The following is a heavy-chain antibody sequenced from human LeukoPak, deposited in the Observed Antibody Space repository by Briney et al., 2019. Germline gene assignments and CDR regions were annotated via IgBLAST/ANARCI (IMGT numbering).Heavy chain of an antibody. CDR1: GYTFTGYY. V-gene: IGHV1-2*02. Sequence: ASVKVSCKASGYTFTGYYMHWVRQAPGQGLEWMGWINPNSGGTNYAQKFQGRVTMTRETSISTAYMELSRLRSDDTAVYYCARGGVAAAGTVRWFDPWGQGTLVTVSS. J-gene: IGHJ5*02. D-gene: IGHD6-13*01. CDR3: ARGGVAAAGTVRWFDP. CDR2: INPNSGGT.